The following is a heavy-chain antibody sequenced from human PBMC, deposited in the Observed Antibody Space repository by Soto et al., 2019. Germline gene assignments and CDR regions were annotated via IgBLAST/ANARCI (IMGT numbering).Heavy chain of an antibody. CDR3: ARGRRGSGIVGLPGGYYFDY. V-gene: IGHV3-23*01. D-gene: IGHD1-26*01. J-gene: IGHJ4*02. CDR2: ISGGGTST. CDR1: GFTFDSYA. Sequence: GGSLRLSCVASGFTFDSYAMNWIRQAPGKGLEWVSVISGGGTSTYYADSVKGRFTVSRDNSKNTMYLQMNSLSAEDTGVYYCARGRRGSGIVGLPGGYYFDYWGQGTLVTVSS.